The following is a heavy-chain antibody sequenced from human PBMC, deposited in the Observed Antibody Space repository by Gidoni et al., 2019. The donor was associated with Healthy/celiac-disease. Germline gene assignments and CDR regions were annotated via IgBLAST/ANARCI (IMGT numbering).Heavy chain of an antibody. D-gene: IGHD5-12*01. CDR1: GFTFSSYG. J-gene: IGHJ4*02. Sequence: VQLVESGGGVVQPGRSLRLSCAASGFTFSSYGMHWVRQAPGKGLEWVAVISYDGSNKYYADSVKGRFTISRDNSKNTLYLQMNSLRAEDTAVYYCAKIPLPRRSGYDFGFDYWGQGTLVTVSS. V-gene: IGHV3-30*18. CDR3: AKIPLPRRSGYDFGFDY. CDR2: ISYDGSNK.